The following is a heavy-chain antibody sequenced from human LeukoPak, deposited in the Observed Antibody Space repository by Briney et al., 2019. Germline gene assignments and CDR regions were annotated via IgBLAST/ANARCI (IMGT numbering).Heavy chain of an antibody. Sequence: GGSLRLSCAASGFTFTTYWMSWVRQFPGKGLEWVANINQDGTEKYYVDSVKGRFTISRDDAKNSLYLQMNSLRVEDTAIYYCVKVAKYYYGSETYYFFEHWGQGTPVTASS. CDR3: VKVAKYYYGSETYYFFEH. D-gene: IGHD3-10*01. V-gene: IGHV3-7*01. J-gene: IGHJ4*02. CDR1: GFTFTTYW. CDR2: INQDGTEK.